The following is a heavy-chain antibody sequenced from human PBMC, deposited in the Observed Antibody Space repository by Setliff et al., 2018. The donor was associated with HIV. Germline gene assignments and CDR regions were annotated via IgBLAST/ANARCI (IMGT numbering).Heavy chain of an antibody. CDR1: GGSISSSSYY. Sequence: PSETLSLTCTVSGGSISSSSYYWTWIRQPPGKGLEWTGGINHSGSTNYNPSLKSRVTISVDTSKNQFSLKSRSVTAADTALYYCARGRYRSRWYASDHYYIDVWGKGTTVTVSS. D-gene: IGHD6-13*01. V-gene: IGHV4-39*01. CDR2: INHSGST. CDR3: ARGRYRSRWYASDHYYIDV. J-gene: IGHJ6*03.